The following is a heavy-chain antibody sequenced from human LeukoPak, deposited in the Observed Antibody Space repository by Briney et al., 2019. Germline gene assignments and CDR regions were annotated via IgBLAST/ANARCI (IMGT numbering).Heavy chain of an antibody. J-gene: IGHJ4*02. Sequence: SETLSLTCTVSGGSISGYYWIWIRQPPEKGLEYIGYIYYNGITNYNPSLRSRVTISVDTSKNQFSLRLSSVTAADTAVYYCARWDYDGSGYRKFDFWGQGTLVTVSS. CDR1: GGSISGYY. D-gene: IGHD3-22*01. V-gene: IGHV4-59*08. CDR3: ARWDYDGSGYRKFDF. CDR2: IYYNGIT.